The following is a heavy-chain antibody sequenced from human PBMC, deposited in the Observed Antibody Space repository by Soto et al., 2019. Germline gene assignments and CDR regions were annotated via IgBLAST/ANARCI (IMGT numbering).Heavy chain of an antibody. J-gene: IGHJ6*02. CDR1: GYTFTGYY. V-gene: IGHV1-2*04. D-gene: IGHD5-18*01. CDR2: TNPNSGGT. Sequence: ASVKVSCKASGYTFTGYYMHWVRQAPGQGLEWMGWTNPNSGGTNYAQKFQGWVTMTRDTSISTAYMELSRLRSDDTAVYYCARERSWYSYGNDGMDVWGQGTTVTVS. CDR3: ARERSWYSYGNDGMDV.